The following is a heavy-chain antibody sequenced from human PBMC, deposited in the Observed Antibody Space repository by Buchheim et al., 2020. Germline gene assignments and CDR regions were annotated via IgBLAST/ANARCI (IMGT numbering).Heavy chain of an antibody. V-gene: IGHV4-34*01. Sequence: QVQLQQWGAGLLKSSETLSLTCAVYGGSFSGYFWSWIRQPPGKGLEWIGELNHDGITNYNPSLKSRVTISVDTSTNQFSLKLSAVTAADTAVYYCARDTVTYGLYYFDYWGQGTL. CDR2: LNHDGIT. D-gene: IGHD4-17*01. CDR3: ARDTVTYGLYYFDY. CDR1: GGSFSGYF. J-gene: IGHJ4*02.